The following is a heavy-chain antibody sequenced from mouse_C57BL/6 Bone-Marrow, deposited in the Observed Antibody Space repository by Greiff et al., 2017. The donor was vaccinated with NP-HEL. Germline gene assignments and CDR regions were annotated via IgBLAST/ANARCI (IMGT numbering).Heavy chain of an antibody. CDR1: GFSLTSYG. Sequence: QVQLQQSGPGLVQPSQSLSIPCTVSGFSLTSYGVHWVRQSPGKGLEWLGVIWSGGSTDYNAAFISRLSISKDNSKSQVFFKMNSLQADDTAIYYCASSHYYGSSYNYAMDYWGQGTSVTVSS. CDR2: IWSGGST. D-gene: IGHD1-1*01. J-gene: IGHJ4*01. V-gene: IGHV2-2*01. CDR3: ASSHYYGSSYNYAMDY.